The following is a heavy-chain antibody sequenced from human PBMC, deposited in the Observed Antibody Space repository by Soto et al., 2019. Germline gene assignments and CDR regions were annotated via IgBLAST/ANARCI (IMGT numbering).Heavy chain of an antibody. J-gene: IGHJ4*02. CDR3: TRAGASDWNYVSTYS. CDR2: ISAKSGNT. Sequence: QLVQSGAEVKKPGASVKVSCKASGYTFTTSGFNWVRQAPGQGLEWMGWISAKSGNTNYAQKLQGRVTMTTDTSTSTVYMELQSLTSDDTAIYYCTRAGASDWNYVSTYSWGQGTLVTVSS. D-gene: IGHD1-7*01. CDR1: GYTFTTSG. V-gene: IGHV1-18*04.